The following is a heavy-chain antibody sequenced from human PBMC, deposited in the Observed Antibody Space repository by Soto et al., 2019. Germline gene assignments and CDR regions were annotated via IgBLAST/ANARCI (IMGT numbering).Heavy chain of an antibody. Sequence: EVQLVESGGGLVQPGGSLRLSCTASGFAFSHYWMHWGRQAPGKGLMWVSRINGDGSATTYADSVKGRFTISRDNAKNTLYLQMNSLRAEDTAVYYCVRADWFDPWGQGTLVTVSS. CDR3: VRADWFDP. V-gene: IGHV3-74*01. CDR2: INGDGSAT. J-gene: IGHJ5*02. CDR1: GFAFSHYW.